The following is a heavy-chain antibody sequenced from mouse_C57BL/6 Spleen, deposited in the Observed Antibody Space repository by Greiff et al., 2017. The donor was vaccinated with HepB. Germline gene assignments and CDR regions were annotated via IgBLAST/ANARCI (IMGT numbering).Heavy chain of an antibody. CDR1: GYTFTSYW. CDR3: ARRHYYGSSEDY. D-gene: IGHD1-1*01. J-gene: IGHJ2*01. V-gene: IGHV1-50*01. CDR2: IDPTDSYT. Sequence: VQLQQPGAELVKPGASVKLSCKASGYTFTSYWMQWVKQRPGKGLEWIGEIDPTDSYTNYNQKFKGKATMTVDTSSSTAYMQLSSLTSEDSAVYYCARRHYYGSSEDYWGQGTTLTVSS.